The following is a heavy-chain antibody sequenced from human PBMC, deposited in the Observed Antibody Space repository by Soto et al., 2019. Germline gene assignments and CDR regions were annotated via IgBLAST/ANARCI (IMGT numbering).Heavy chain of an antibody. J-gene: IGHJ5*02. CDR3: ARVYGFGNWFDP. CDR1: GGSISSYY. D-gene: IGHD3-10*01. Sequence: QVQLQESGPGLVKPSETLSLTCTVSGGSISSYYWSWIRQPPGKGLEWIGYIYYSGSTNYNPSLKSRVTISVDTSKNQFSLKLSSVTAADTAVYYCARVYGFGNWFDPWGQGTLVTVSS. V-gene: IGHV4-59*01. CDR2: IYYSGST.